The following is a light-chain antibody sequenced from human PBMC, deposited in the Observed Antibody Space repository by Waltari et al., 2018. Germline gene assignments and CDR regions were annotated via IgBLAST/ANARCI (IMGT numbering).Light chain of an antibody. V-gene: IGLV2-8*01. CDR1: TSDVGGYNY. Sequence: QSALTQPPSASGSPGQSVTISCTGTTSDVGGYNYVSWYQQHPGKVPKLIISEVTKRPSGVPDRFPGSKSGNTASLTVSGLQAEDEADYYCSSYAHSNTVVFGGGTRLTVL. CDR2: EVT. J-gene: IGLJ2*01. CDR3: SSYAHSNTVV.